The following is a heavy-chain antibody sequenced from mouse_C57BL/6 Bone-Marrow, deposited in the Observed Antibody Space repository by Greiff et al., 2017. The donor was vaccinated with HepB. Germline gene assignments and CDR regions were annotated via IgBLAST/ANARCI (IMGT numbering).Heavy chain of an antibody. Sequence: QVQLQQPGAELVKPGASVKLSCKASGYTFTSYWMHWVKQRPGQGLEWIGMIHPNSGSTNYNEKFKSKATLTVDKSSSTAYMQLSSLTSEDSAVYYCALITTVVRAMDYWGQGTSVTVSS. CDR1: GYTFTSYW. CDR3: ALITTVVRAMDY. J-gene: IGHJ4*01. V-gene: IGHV1-64*01. D-gene: IGHD1-1*01. CDR2: IHPNSGST.